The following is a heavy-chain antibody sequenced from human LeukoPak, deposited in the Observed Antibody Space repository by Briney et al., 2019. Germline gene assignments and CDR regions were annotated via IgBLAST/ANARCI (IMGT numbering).Heavy chain of an antibody. Sequence: GGSLRLSCAASGFTFSSYSMNWVRQAPGKGLEWVSYISSSSSTIYYADSVKGRFTISRDNAKNSLYLQMNSLRAEDTAVYYCAKDIVVVPAAINGFDYWGQGTLVTVSS. CDR3: AKDIVVVPAAINGFDY. D-gene: IGHD2-2*01. J-gene: IGHJ4*02. CDR1: GFTFSSYS. CDR2: ISSSSSTI. V-gene: IGHV3-48*01.